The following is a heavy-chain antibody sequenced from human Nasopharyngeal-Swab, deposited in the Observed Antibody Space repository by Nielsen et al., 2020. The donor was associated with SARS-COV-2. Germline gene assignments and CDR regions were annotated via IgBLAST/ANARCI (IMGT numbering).Heavy chain of an antibody. CDR1: GFTFSSYG. CDR3: ARDGGVQLWSLRGYFDY. J-gene: IGHJ4*02. CDR2: IWYDGSNK. V-gene: IGHV3-33*01. Sequence: GESLKISCAASGFTFSSYGMHWVRQAPGKGLAWVAVIWYDGSNKYYADSVKGRFTISRDNSKNTLYLQMNSLRAEDTAVYYCARDGGVQLWSLRGYFDYWVQGTLVTVSS. D-gene: IGHD5-18*01.